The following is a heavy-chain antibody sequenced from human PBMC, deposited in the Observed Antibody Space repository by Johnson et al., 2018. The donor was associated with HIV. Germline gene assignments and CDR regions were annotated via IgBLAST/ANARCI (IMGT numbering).Heavy chain of an antibody. CDR3: ARGGSDVFDI. CDR2: ISSSGSTI. CDR1: GFTVSSNY. D-gene: IGHD3-16*01. J-gene: IGHJ3*02. Sequence: QVQLVESGGGVVQPGRSLRLSCAASGFTVSSNYMSWVRQAPGKGLEWVSYISSSGSTIYYADSVKGRFTISRDNAKNTLYLQMNSLRAEDTAVYYCARGGSDVFDIWGRGTMVTVSS. V-gene: IGHV3-11*04.